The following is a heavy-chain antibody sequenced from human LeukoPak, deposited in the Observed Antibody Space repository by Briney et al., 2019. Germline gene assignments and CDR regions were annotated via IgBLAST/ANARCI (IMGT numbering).Heavy chain of an antibody. CDR1: GGSISSYY. CDR3: ARHYDYGDYELDY. J-gene: IGHJ4*02. D-gene: IGHD4-17*01. V-gene: IGHV4-59*01. Sequence: SETLSLTCTVSGGSISSYYWSWIRQPPEKGLEWIGYIYYSGSTNYNPSLKSRVTISVDTSKNQFSLKLSSVTAADKAVYYCARHYDYGDYELDYWGQGTLVTVSS. CDR2: IYYSGST.